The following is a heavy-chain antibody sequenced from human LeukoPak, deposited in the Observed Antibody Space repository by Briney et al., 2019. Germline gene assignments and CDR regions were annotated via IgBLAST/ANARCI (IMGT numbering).Heavy chain of an antibody. CDR1: GFTFTSYA. D-gene: IGHD4-17*01. J-gene: IGHJ5*02. V-gene: IGHV3-23*01. Sequence: PGGSLRLSCAASGFTFTSYAMSWVRQAPGKGLEWVSVISGSGGSTYYADSVKGRFTISRDNSKNTLYLQMNSLRAEDTAVYYCAKATVSVTRNWFDPWGQGTLVTVSS. CDR3: AKATVSVTRNWFDP. CDR2: ISGSGGST.